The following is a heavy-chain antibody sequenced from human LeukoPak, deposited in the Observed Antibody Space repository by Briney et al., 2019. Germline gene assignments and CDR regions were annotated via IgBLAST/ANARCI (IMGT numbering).Heavy chain of an antibody. CDR1: GSSISSSTYY. CDR3: ARHKGWELYY. V-gene: IGHV4-39*01. J-gene: IGHJ4*02. D-gene: IGHD1-26*01. Sequence: SETLSLTCTVSGSSISSSTYYWGWIRQPPGQGLEWIGSIHHRGSTYYNPSLKSRVAISVDTSKNQFSLKLSSVTAADTAVYYCARHKGWELYYWGQGTLVTVSS. CDR2: IHHRGST.